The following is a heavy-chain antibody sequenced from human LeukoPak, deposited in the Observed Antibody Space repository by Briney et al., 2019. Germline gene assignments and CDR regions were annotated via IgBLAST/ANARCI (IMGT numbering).Heavy chain of an antibody. CDR3: ASRHSKQQPYYYYMDI. Sequence: SETLSLTCTVSGDSISSGSYYWSWIRQPAGKGLEWIGRIYSNGDTKFNPSLKSRVTISLDTSKNQFSPKLSSATAADTAVYYCASRHSKQQPYYYYMDIWGKGTTVTVSS. D-gene: IGHD6-13*01. V-gene: IGHV4-61*02. CDR2: IYSNGDT. CDR1: GDSISSGSYY. J-gene: IGHJ6*03.